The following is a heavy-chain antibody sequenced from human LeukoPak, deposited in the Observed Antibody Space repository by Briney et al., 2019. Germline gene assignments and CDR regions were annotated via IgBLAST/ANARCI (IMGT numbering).Heavy chain of an antibody. V-gene: IGHV4-4*07. J-gene: IGHJ4*02. Sequence: SETLSLTCSVSGDSINTDYWTWIRQPAGKGLEWIGRIYTSGNTNYNTSLKSRVYTSLDTSKNQFSLRLRSVTAADTAVYYCARGSFTVGAAFDYWGQGTLVTVSS. CDR1: GDSINTDY. CDR2: IYTSGNT. CDR3: ARGSFTVGAAFDY. D-gene: IGHD1-26*01.